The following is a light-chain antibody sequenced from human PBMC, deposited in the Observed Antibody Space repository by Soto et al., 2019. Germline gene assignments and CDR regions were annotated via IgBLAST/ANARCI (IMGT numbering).Light chain of an antibody. Sequence: QSALTQPGSVSGSPGQSVTISCTGASSDVGGYRFVSWYQQHPDQAPKLMIYDVDKRPSGVPDRFSGSKSGNTAALTITGVLPEEDADYFCCSEAAGCTWVFGGGTQLTVL. V-gene: IGLV2-11*01. J-gene: IGLJ3*02. CDR2: DVD. CDR3: CSEAAGCTWV. CDR1: SSDVGGYRF.